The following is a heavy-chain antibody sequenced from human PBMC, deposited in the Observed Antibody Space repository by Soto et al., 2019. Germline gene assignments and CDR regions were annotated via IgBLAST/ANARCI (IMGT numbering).Heavy chain of an antibody. D-gene: IGHD2-15*01. Sequence: GGSLRLSCAASGFTFNNYAMNRVRQAPGKGLEWVATISATGGSTYYADSVKGRFTISRDNSKNTLYLEMNSLRAEDTAVYYWARDGIGGTTLRGYLDYRGQGNLVTVAS. V-gene: IGHV3-23*01. J-gene: IGHJ4*02. CDR1: GFTFNNYA. CDR2: ISATGGST. CDR3: ARDGIGGTTLRGYLDY.